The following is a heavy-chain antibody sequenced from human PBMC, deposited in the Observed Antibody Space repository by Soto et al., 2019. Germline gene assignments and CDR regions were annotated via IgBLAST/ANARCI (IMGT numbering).Heavy chain of an antibody. J-gene: IGHJ4*02. Sequence: QVQLQQWGAGLLKPSETLSLTCAVYGGSFSGYYWSWIRQPPGKGLEWIGEINHSGSTNYNPSLKGRVTISVDTSKNQFSLKLSSVTAADTAVYYCASRRITMVRGAPIDYWGQGTLVTVSS. D-gene: IGHD3-10*01. V-gene: IGHV4-34*01. CDR1: GGSFSGYY. CDR2: INHSGST. CDR3: ASRRITMVRGAPIDY.